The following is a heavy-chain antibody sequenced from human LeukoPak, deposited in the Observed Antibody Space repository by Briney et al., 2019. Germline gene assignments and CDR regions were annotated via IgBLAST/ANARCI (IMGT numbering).Heavy chain of an antibody. Sequence: PGGSLRLSCAASGFTFSSYGMHWVRQAPGKGLEWVAFIRYDGSNKYYADSVKGRFTISRDNSKNTLYLQMNSLKTEDTAVYYCTTGSLYCSGGNCRLNYYYGMDVWGQGTTVTVSS. CDR3: TTGSLYCSGGNCRLNYYYGMDV. CDR2: IRYDGSNK. J-gene: IGHJ6*02. V-gene: IGHV3-30*02. CDR1: GFTFSSYG. D-gene: IGHD2-15*01.